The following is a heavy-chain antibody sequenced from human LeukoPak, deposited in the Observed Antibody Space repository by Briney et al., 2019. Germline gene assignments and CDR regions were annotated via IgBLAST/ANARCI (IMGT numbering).Heavy chain of an antibody. CDR3: ATGGKFDFWSGYHIDN. CDR2: ISYDGSNK. Sequence: GGSLRLSCEVSGFTFSSNAMHWVRQAPGKGLEWMAVISYDGSNKNFADSVKGRFTVSRDNSKHTLYLHMNSLRSDDTAMYYCATGGKFDFWSGYHIDNWGQGTLVTVSS. J-gene: IGHJ4*02. D-gene: IGHD3-3*01. CDR1: GFTFSSNA. V-gene: IGHV3-30*04.